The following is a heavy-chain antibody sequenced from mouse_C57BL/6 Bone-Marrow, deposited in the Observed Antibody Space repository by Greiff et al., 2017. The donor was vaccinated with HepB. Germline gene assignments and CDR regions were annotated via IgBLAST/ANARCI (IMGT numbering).Heavy chain of an antibody. J-gene: IGHJ4*01. Sequence: AKLMESGPGLVQPSQSLSITCTVSGFSLTSYGVHWVRQSPGKGLEWLGVIWSGGSTDYNAAFISRLSISKDNSKSQVFFKMNSLQADDTAIYYCARNLPYYYYAMDYWGQGTSVTVSS. CDR1: GFSLTSYG. V-gene: IGHV2-2*01. CDR2: IWSGGST. CDR3: ARNLPYYYYAMDY. D-gene: IGHD2-10*01.